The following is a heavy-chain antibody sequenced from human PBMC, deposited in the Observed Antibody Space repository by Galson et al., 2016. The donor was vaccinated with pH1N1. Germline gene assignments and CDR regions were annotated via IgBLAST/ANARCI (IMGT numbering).Heavy chain of an antibody. V-gene: IGHV3-30*02. J-gene: IGHJ6*02. D-gene: IGHD4-23*01. Sequence: SLRLSCAASGFDFSQYGMHWIRQAPGLGLEWVAFLWLDGSDEFYIDSVKGRFTITRDNSNNILYLQMSSLRDEDTALYYCARDSAHDGKNNDGLDVWGQGTRVTVSS. CDR1: GFDFSQYG. CDR3: ARDSAHDGKNNDGLDV. CDR2: LWLDGSDE.